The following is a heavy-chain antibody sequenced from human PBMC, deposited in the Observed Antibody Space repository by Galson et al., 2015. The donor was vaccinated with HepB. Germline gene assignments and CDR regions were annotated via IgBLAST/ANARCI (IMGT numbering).Heavy chain of an antibody. J-gene: IGHJ4*02. CDR1: GYTFSSHW. Sequence: SLRLSCAASGYTFSSHWMNWVRQPPGKGLEWVAFIRGDGPEKNYVDSVKGRFTITRDNTKNSVYMQMKSLRAEDTAVDYCVRGAGWLLDGWGQGTLVTVSS. CDR2: IRGDGPEK. V-gene: IGHV3-7*01. CDR3: VRGAGWLLDG. D-gene: IGHD5-24*01.